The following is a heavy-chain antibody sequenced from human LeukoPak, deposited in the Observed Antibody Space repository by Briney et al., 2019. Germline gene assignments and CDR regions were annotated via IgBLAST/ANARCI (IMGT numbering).Heavy chain of an antibody. J-gene: IGHJ6*03. V-gene: IGHV1-2*02. D-gene: IGHD1-26*01. CDR1: GDTFTGYY. Sequence: ASEKVSCKASGDTFTGYYMHWVRQAPGQGLEWMGWINPNSGGTNYAQKFQGRVTMTRDTSISTAYMELSRLRSDDTAVYYCARGWSGSYSSHYYYYMYVWVKGTTVTVSS. CDR3: ARGWSGSYSSHYYYYMYV. CDR2: INPNSGGT.